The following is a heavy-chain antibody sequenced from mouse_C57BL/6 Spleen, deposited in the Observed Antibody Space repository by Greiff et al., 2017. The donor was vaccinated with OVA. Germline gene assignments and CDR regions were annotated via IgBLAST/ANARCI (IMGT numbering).Heavy chain of an antibody. CDR1: GYTFTDYN. J-gene: IGHJ4*01. D-gene: IGHD1-1*01. CDR3: ARSEVVDPMDY. CDR2: INPNNGGT. Sequence: EVQLQQSGPELVKPGASVKIPCKASGYTFTDYNMDWVKQSHGKSLEWIGDINPNNGGTIYNQKFKGKATLTVDKSSSTAYMELRSLTSEDTAVYYCARSEVVDPMDYWGQGTSVTVSS. V-gene: IGHV1-18*01.